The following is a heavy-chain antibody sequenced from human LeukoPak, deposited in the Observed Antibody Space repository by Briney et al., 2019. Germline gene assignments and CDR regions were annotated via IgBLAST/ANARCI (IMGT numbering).Heavy chain of an antibody. CDR2: INPNSGGT. CDR3: ARAPRGSKGPHDY. Sequence: ASVKVSCKASGYTFTGYHMHWVRQAPGQGLEWMGWINPNSGGTNYAQKFQGRVTMTRDTSISTAYMELSRLRSDDTAVYYCARAPRGSKGPHDYWGQGTLVTVSS. V-gene: IGHV1-2*02. CDR1: GYTFTGYH. J-gene: IGHJ4*02. D-gene: IGHD2-2*01.